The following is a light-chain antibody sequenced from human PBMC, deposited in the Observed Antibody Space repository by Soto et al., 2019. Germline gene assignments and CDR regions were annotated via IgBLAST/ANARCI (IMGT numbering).Light chain of an antibody. Sequence: QTVVTQEPSFSVSPGGTVTLTCGLSSGSVSTSYYASWYQQNPGQPPRTLIYSTNIRSSGVPDRFSGSILGNKAALTITGAQADDECDYYCALYMGSGTHWVFGGGTQLTVL. J-gene: IGLJ3*02. V-gene: IGLV8-61*01. CDR1: SGSVSTSYY. CDR2: STN. CDR3: ALYMGSGTHWV.